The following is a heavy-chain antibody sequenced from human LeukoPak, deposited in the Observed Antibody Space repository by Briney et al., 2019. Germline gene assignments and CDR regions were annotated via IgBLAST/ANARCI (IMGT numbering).Heavy chain of an antibody. Sequence: SETLSLTCTVSGGSISSYYWSWIRQPAGKGLEWIGRIYASGSTNYNPSLNSRVTMSVDTSKNQFSLKLSSVTAADTAVYYCARDLRYGDYGYWGQGTLVTVSS. V-gene: IGHV4-4*07. CDR2: IYASGST. J-gene: IGHJ4*02. D-gene: IGHD4-17*01. CDR1: GGSISSYY. CDR3: ARDLRYGDYGY.